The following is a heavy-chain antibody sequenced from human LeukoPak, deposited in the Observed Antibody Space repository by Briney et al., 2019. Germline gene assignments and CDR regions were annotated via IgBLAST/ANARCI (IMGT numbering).Heavy chain of an antibody. V-gene: IGHV4-59*08. J-gene: IGHJ4*02. CDR3: AGSKWLRPILFDY. Sequence: SETLSLTCTVSGGSISSYYWSWIRQPPGKGLEWIGYIYYSGSTNYNPSLKSRVTISVDTSKNQFSLKLSSVTAADTAVYYCAGSKWLRPILFDYWGQGTLVTVSS. D-gene: IGHD5-12*01. CDR2: IYYSGST. CDR1: GGSISSYY.